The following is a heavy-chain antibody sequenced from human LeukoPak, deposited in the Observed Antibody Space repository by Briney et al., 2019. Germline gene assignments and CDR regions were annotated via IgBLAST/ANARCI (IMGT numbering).Heavy chain of an antibody. J-gene: IGHJ4*02. Sequence: SETLSLTCTVSGGSISSGGYYWSWIRQPPGKGLEWIGYIYHSGSTYYNPSLKSRVTISVDRSKNQFSLKLSSVTAADTAVYYCATNDYVWGSYRFDYWGQGTLVTVSS. V-gene: IGHV4-30-2*01. D-gene: IGHD3-16*02. CDR3: ATNDYVWGSYRFDY. CDR1: GGSISSGGYY. CDR2: IYHSGST.